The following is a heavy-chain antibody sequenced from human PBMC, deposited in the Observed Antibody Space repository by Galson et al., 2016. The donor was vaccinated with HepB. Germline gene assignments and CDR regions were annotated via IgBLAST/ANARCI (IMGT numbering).Heavy chain of an antibody. D-gene: IGHD3-3*01. V-gene: IGHV3-23*01. CDR1: GFTFSNNA. CDR2: ISGTGGNT. CDR3: AKDSSQFWSGYSLSY. Sequence: SLRLSCAASGFTFSNNAMTWVRQAPGRGLEWVSAISGTGGNTYYADYVKGRFTISRENSKNTLYLQMNSLRAEDTALYHCAKDSSQFWSGYSLSYWGLGTLVTVSS. J-gene: IGHJ4*02.